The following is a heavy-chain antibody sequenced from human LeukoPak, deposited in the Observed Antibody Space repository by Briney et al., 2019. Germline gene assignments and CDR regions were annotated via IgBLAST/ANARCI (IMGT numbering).Heavy chain of an antibody. D-gene: IGHD6-13*01. CDR2: IWYDGSNK. V-gene: IGHV3-33*01. CDR1: GFTFSSYG. Sequence: GGSLRLSCAASGFTFSSYGMHWVRQAPGKGLEWVAVIWYDGSNKYYADSVKGRFTISRDNSKNTLYLQMNSLRAEDTAVYYCARSPTGEQQLPPDYWGQGTLVTVSS. J-gene: IGHJ4*02. CDR3: ARSPTGEQQLPPDY.